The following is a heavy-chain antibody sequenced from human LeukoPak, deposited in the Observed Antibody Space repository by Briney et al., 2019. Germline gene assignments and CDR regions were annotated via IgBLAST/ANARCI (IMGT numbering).Heavy chain of an antibody. J-gene: IGHJ3*02. CDR2: INSYSGQT. D-gene: IGHD6-13*01. CDR3: ARAAPMSAAGDAFDI. Sequence: LGSSVKVSCKASGYIFANYGISWVRQAPGQGLEWLGWINSYSGQTNYAQNLQGRVTMTTDTSTSTTYMELRSLTSDDTAVYYCARAAPMSAAGDAFDIWGQGTMVTVSS. V-gene: IGHV1-18*01. CDR1: GYIFANYG.